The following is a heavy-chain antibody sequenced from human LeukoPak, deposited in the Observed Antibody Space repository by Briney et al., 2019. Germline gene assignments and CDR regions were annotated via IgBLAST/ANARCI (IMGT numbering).Heavy chain of an antibody. V-gene: IGHV5-51*01. CDR1: GYSFTSYW. J-gene: IGHJ4*02. Sequence: GESLQISCKGSGYSFTSYWIAWVRLMPGKGLAWMGIIYPGDSDTRYSPSFQGQVTISADKSINTAYLQWSSLKASDTAMYYCARQDSGGWDFDYWGQGALVTVSS. CDR3: ARQDSGGWDFDY. CDR2: IYPGDSDT. D-gene: IGHD2-15*01.